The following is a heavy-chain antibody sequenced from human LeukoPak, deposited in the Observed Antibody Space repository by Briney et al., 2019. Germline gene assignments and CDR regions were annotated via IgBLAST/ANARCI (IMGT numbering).Heavy chain of an antibody. CDR1: GGSISSSSYY. CDR2: TSYSGST. J-gene: IGHJ4*02. Sequence: SETLSLTCTVSGGSISSSSYYWGWIRQPPGKGLEWIGYTSYSGSTYYNPSLKSRVTISLDTSKNQFSLKLSSVTAADTAVYNCARGPLWFGELLPTFFDYWGQGALVTVSS. D-gene: IGHD3-10*01. CDR3: ARGPLWFGELLPTFFDY. V-gene: IGHV4-30-4*01.